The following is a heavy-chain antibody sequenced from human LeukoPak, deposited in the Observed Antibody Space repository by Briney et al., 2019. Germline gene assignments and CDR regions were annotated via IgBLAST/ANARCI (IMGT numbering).Heavy chain of an antibody. D-gene: IGHD6-13*01. CDR3: ARVRVAAAGTIVSPDY. J-gene: IGHJ4*02. V-gene: IGHV1-18*01. Sequence: GASVKVSCKASGYTFTSYGISWVRQAPGQGLEWMGWISAYNGNTNYAQKLQGRVTMTTDTSTSTAYMELRSLRSDDTAVYYCARVRVAAAGTIVSPDYWGQGTLVTVSS. CDR1: GYTFTSYG. CDR2: ISAYNGNT.